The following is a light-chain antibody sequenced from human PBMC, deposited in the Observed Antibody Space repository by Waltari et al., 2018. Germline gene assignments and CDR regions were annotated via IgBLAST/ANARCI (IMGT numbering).Light chain of an antibody. CDR3: CSYAGSSTHVL. V-gene: IGLV2-23*02. Sequence: QSALTQPASVSGSPGPSLPISCTGPSSDVGGYNHCSRYQQYPDKAPKLMIYDVSKRPSGVANRFSGSKSGNTASLTISGLQAEDEADYYCCSYAGSSTHVLFGGGTKLTVL. CDR1: SSDVGGYNH. CDR2: DVS. J-gene: IGLJ2*01.